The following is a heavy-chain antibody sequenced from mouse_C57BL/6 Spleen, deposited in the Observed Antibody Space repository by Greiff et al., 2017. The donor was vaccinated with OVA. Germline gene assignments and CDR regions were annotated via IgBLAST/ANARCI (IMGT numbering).Heavy chain of an antibody. V-gene: IGHV1-52*01. CDR2: IDPSDSET. Sequence: QVQLQQPGAELVKPGASVKLPCKASGYTFTSYWMHWVKQRPGQGLEWIGNIDPSDSETHYNQKFKDKATLTVDKSSSTAYMQLSSLTSEDSAVYYCARSGNWADWYFDVWGTGTTVTVSS. CDR3: ARSGNWADWYFDV. D-gene: IGHD4-1*01. CDR1: GYTFTSYW. J-gene: IGHJ1*03.